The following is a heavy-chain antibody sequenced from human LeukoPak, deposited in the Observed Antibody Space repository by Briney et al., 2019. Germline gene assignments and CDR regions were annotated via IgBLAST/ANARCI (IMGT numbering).Heavy chain of an antibody. V-gene: IGHV6-1*01. Sequence: SQTLSLTCAISGDSVSSNSAAWNWIRQSPSRGLEWLGRTYYWSKWYNDYAVSVKSRITINPDTSKTQFSLQLNSVTPEDTAVYYCARERGSYWGHYYYYGMDVWGQGTTVTVSS. J-gene: IGHJ6*02. CDR1: GDSVSSNSAA. CDR3: ARERGSYWGHYYYYGMDV. D-gene: IGHD3-10*01. CDR2: TYYWSKWYN.